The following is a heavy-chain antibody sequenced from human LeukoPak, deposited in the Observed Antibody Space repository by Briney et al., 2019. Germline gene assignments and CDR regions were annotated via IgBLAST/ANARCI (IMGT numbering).Heavy chain of an antibody. Sequence: GGSLRLSCAASGFTFSSYGMHWVRQAPGKGLEWVAVIWYDGSNKYYADSVKGRFTISRDNSKNTLYLQMNSLRAEDTAVYYCAKDRWGLTPYYFDYWGQGTLVTVSS. V-gene: IGHV3-33*06. CDR3: AKDRWGLTPYYFDY. CDR1: GFTFSSYG. J-gene: IGHJ4*02. CDR2: IWYDGSNK. D-gene: IGHD7-27*01.